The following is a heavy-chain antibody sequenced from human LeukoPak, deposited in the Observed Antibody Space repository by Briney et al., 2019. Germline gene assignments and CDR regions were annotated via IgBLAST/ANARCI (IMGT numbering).Heavy chain of an antibody. CDR3: ARAPRGYYDCAFDI. Sequence: GGSLRLSCAASGFTFSSYEMNWIRQAPGKGLEVVSYISSSGSTIYYADSVKGRFTISTDNAKNSLYLQMNSLRAEDTAVYYCARAPRGYYDCAFDIWGQGTMVTVSS. J-gene: IGHJ3*02. V-gene: IGHV3-48*03. CDR1: GFTFSSYE. CDR2: ISSSGSTI. D-gene: IGHD3-22*01.